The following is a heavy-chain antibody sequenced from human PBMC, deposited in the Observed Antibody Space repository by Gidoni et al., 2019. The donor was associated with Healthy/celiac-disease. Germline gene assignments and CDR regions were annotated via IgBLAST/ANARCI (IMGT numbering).Heavy chain of an antibody. CDR2: IYYSGST. J-gene: IGHJ5*02. CDR3: ARDRPLSPGSGSGYNWFDP. Sequence: QLQLQASGPGLVKPSETLSLTCTVSGCSISSSSYYWGWIRPPPGKGLEWIGSIYYSGSTYYNPSLKSRVTISVDTSKNQFSLKLSSVTAADTAVYYCARDRPLSPGSGSGYNWFDPWGQGTLVTVSS. V-gene: IGHV4-39*07. D-gene: IGHD3-10*01. CDR1: GCSISSSSYY.